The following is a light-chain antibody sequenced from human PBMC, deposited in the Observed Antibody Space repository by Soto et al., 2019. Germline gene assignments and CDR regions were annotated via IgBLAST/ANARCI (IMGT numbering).Light chain of an antibody. CDR1: QDINNY. J-gene: IGKJ3*01. V-gene: IGKV1-27*01. Sequence: DIQMTQSPSSLSASVGDRVTITCRASQDINNYLAWYQQKPGKVPKLLIYSASSLQSGVPSRFSGSGSGTEFTLTLSSLQAEDGATYYCQKHDFAPFTFGPGTKVDIK. CDR2: SAS. CDR3: QKHDFAPFT.